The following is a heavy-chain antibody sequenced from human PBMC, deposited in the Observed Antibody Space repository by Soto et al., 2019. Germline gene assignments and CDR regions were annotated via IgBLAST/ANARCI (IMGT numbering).Heavy chain of an antibody. J-gene: IGHJ6*02. D-gene: IGHD3-3*01. Sequence: RQAPGKGPEWVSTLSGSGERTDYADSVKGRFTISRDNSKNTLYTQMNSLRAEDTAVYYCAKSNQIFGVLIDYYYYGMDVWGQGTTVTVSS. CDR2: LSGSGERT. CDR3: AKSNQIFGVLIDYYYYGMDV. V-gene: IGHV3-23*01.